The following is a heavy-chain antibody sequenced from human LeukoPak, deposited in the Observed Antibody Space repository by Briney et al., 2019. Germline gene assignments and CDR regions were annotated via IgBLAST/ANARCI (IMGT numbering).Heavy chain of an antibody. CDR2: ISGSGGRA. D-gene: IGHD4-17*01. V-gene: IGHV3-23*01. Sequence: GGPLRLSCAASGFIFSSYAMNWVRQAPGKGLEWVSVISGSGGRAYYIDSVKGRFTISRGNSKNTLYLQMNSLRDDDTAVYYCAKGRGYGDYGSTFEYWGQGTLATVSS. CDR1: GFIFSSYA. CDR3: AKGRGYGDYGSTFEY. J-gene: IGHJ4*02.